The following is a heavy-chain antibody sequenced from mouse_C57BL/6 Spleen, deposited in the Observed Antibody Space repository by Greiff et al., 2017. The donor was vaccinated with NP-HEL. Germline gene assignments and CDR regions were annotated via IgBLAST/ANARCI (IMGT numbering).Heavy chain of an antibody. J-gene: IGHJ4*01. CDR1: GYTFTDYE. D-gene: IGHD2-3*01. Sequence: VQLQQSGAELVRPGASVTLSCKASGYTFTDYEMHWVKQTPVHGLEWIGAIDPETGGTAYNQKFKGKAILTADKSSSTAYMERRSLTSEDSAVYYCTRDGYSHSYAMDYWGQGTSVTVSS. CDR3: TRDGYSHSYAMDY. CDR2: IDPETGGT. V-gene: IGHV1-15*01.